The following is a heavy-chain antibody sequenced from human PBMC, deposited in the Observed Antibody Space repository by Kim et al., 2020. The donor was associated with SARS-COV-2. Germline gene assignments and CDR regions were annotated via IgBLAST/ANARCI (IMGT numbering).Heavy chain of an antibody. D-gene: IGHD3-9*01. CDR2: IYPGDSDT. CDR1: GYSFTSYW. Sequence: GESLKISCKGSGYSFTSYWIGWVRQMPGKGLEWMGIIYPGDSDTRYSPSFRGQVTISADKSISTAYLQWSSLKASDTAMYYCARQPPPLYDILTGYSYYFDYWGQGTLVTVSS. J-gene: IGHJ4*02. V-gene: IGHV5-51*01. CDR3: ARQPPPLYDILTGYSYYFDY.